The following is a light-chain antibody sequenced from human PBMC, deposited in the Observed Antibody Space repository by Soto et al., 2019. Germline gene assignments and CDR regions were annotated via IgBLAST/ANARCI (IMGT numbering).Light chain of an antibody. V-gene: IGLV2-23*02. CDR2: EVS. CDR3: CSYAGSSTVV. Sequence: QSALTQPASVSGSPGQSITISCTGTSSDVGSYNLVSWYQQHPGKAPKFMIYEVSKRPSGVSNRFSGSKSGNTASLTISGLQAEDGADYYCCSYAGSSTVVFGGGTKLTVL. CDR1: SSDVGSYNL. J-gene: IGLJ2*01.